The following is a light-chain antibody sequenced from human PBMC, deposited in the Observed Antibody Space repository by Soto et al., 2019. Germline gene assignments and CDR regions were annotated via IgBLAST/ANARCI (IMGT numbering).Light chain of an antibody. J-gene: IGKJ2*01. CDR1: QSVNQK. CDR2: VAS. V-gene: IGKV3-11*01. Sequence: EIVLTQSPATLSVSPGERATLSCRASQSVNQKLGWYQQKPGQAPRLLIYVASNRATGIPARFSGSGSGTDFTPTISSLEPEDFAVYYCQQRSNWPPLYTFGQGTKVDIK. CDR3: QQRSNWPPLYT.